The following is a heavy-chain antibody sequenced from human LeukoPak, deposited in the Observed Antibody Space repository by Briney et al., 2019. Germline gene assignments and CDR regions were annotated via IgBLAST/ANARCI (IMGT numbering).Heavy chain of an antibody. D-gene: IGHD6-19*01. J-gene: IGHJ4*02. CDR2: INPSGGST. Sequence: ASVKVSCKASGYTFTSYYMHWVRQAPGQGLEWMGIINPSGGSTSYAQKFQGRVTMTRDMSTSTVYMELSSLRSEDTALYYCARPQYSSGWGGSFDYWGQGTLVTVSS. V-gene: IGHV1-46*01. CDR3: ARPQYSSGWGGSFDY. CDR1: GYTFTSYY.